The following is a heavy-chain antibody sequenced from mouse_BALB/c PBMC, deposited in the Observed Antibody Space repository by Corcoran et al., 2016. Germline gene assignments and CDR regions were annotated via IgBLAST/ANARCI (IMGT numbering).Heavy chain of an antibody. CDR2: INPRSGGT. J-gene: IGHJ2*01. V-gene: IGHV1-18*01. Sequence: EVLLQQSGPVLVKPGTSVKISCKASGYTFTDYNMDWVRQSHGKSLEWIGDINPRSGGTIYNQTFKGKATLTLDKSSSTAYMELRSLTSEDTAVYYCARWGITTFDYWGQGTTVTVSS. D-gene: IGHD1-1*01. CDR3: ARWGITTFDY. CDR1: GYTFTDYN.